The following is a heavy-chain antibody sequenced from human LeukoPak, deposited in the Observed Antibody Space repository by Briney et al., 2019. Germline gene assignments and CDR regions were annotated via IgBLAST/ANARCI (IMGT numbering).Heavy chain of an antibody. D-gene: IGHD1-26*01. Sequence: GGSLRLSCAASGFRFSSYWMSWVRQAPGKGLEWVANIKQDASEKYYVDSVRGRFTISRDNAKTSLYLQMNSLRAEDTAVYYCARVNGGSYDYWGQGTLVPVSS. CDR3: ARVNGGSYDY. CDR1: GFRFSSYW. J-gene: IGHJ4*02. V-gene: IGHV3-7*01. CDR2: IKQDASEK.